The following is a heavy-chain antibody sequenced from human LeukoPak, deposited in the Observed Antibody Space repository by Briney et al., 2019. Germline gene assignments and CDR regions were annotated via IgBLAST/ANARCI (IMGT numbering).Heavy chain of an antibody. D-gene: IGHD3-9*01. CDR3: ARDLILTGYYNVFDI. Sequence: SETLSLTCTVSSGSISSSSYYWGWIRQPPGKGLEWITSIYYGGSTNYNPSLKSRVTISVDTSKNQFSLKLSSVTAADTAVYYCARDLILTGYYNVFDIWGQGTMVTVSS. V-gene: IGHV4-39*07. CDR2: IYYGGST. CDR1: SGSISSSSYY. J-gene: IGHJ3*02.